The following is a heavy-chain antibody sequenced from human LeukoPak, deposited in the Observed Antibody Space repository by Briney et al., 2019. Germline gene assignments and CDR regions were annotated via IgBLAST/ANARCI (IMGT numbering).Heavy chain of an antibody. CDR3: ARDPDSETYFDY. Sequence: ASVKVSCKASGYTFTGYYMLWVRQAPGQGLEWMGWINPNSGGTNYAQKFQGRVTMTRDTSISTAYMELSRLRSDDTAVYYCARDPDSETYFDYWGQGTLDTVSS. CDR1: GYTFTGYY. D-gene: IGHD1-26*01. CDR2: INPNSGGT. J-gene: IGHJ4*02. V-gene: IGHV1-2*02.